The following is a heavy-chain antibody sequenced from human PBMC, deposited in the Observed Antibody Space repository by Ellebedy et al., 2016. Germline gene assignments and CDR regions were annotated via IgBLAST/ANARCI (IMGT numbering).Heavy chain of an antibody. CDR3: ATVGSPWDY. CDR2: FDPEDGET. V-gene: IGHV1-24*01. J-gene: IGHJ4*02. D-gene: IGHD1-26*01. CDR1: GYTFTSYD. Sequence: ASVKVSCKASGYTFTSYDINWVRQATGQGLEWMGGFDPEDGETIYAQKFQGRVTMTEDTSTDTAYMELSSLRSEDTAVYYCATVGSPWDYWGQGTLVTVSS.